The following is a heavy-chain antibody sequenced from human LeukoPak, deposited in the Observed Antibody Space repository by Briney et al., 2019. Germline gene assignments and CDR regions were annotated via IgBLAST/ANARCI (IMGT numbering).Heavy chain of an antibody. V-gene: IGHV1-2*04. Sequence: ASVKVSCKASGYTSTGYYMHWVRQAPGQGLEWMGWINPNSGGTNYAQKFQGWVTMTRDTSISTAYMELSRLRSDDTAVYYCARMGEHYYYYGMDVWGQGTTVTVSS. CDR2: INPNSGGT. CDR1: GYTSTGYY. J-gene: IGHJ6*02. D-gene: IGHD3-16*01. CDR3: ARMGEHYYYYGMDV.